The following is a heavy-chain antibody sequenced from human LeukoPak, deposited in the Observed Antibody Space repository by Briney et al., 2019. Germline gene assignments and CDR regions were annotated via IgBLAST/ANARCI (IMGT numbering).Heavy chain of an antibody. Sequence: GGSLRLSSAASRFTFGSFDMHWVRQAPGKGLEWVTFIRFDGSNKYYADSVKGRFTISRDNSKNTLYLQMSSLRPEDTAVYYCARQIGVSIDYWGQGTLATVSS. V-gene: IGHV3-30*02. CDR3: ARQIGVSIDY. CDR2: IRFDGSNK. D-gene: IGHD5/OR15-5a*01. J-gene: IGHJ4*02. CDR1: RFTFGSFD.